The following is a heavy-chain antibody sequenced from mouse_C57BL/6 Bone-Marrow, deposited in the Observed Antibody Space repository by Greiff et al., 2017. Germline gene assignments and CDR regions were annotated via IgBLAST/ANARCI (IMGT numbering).Heavy chain of an antibody. V-gene: IGHV14-4*01. CDR2: IDPENGDT. CDR1: GFNIKDDY. D-gene: IGHD2-2*01. CDR3: ATPDYYGHD. Sequence: VQLQQSGAELVRPGASVKLSCTASGFNIKDDYMHWVKQRPEQGLEWIGWIDPENGDTEYAPKFQGKATITADTSSNTAYMQLRSLTSEDAAVYYCATPDYYGHDRGQGATLTVSS. J-gene: IGHJ2*01.